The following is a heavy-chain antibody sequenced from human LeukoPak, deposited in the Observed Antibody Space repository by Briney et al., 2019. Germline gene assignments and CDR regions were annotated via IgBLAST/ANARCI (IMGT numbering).Heavy chain of an antibody. CDR2: IIPIFGTA. D-gene: IGHD3-22*01. J-gene: IGHJ4*02. Sequence: ASVKVSCKASGGTFSSYAISWVRQAPGQGLEWMGGIIPIFGTANYAQKFQGRVTITADESTSTAYMELSSLRSEDTAVYYCARGYDSSGYSYYYWGQGTLVTVSS. CDR3: ARGYDSSGYSYYY. V-gene: IGHV1-69*13. CDR1: GGTFSSYA.